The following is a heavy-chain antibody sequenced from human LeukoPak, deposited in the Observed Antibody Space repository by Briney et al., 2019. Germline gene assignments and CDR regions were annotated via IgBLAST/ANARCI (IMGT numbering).Heavy chain of an antibody. CDR1: GFTFSSYW. J-gene: IGHJ4*02. CDR3: ARDTGGGYSCYDC. D-gene: IGHD5-18*01. V-gene: IGHV3-7*01. CDR2: IKQDGSEK. Sequence: GGSLRLSCAASGFTFSSYWMTWIRQAPGKGLEWVANIKQDGSEKYYVDSVKGRFTISRDNAKNSLYLQMNSVRAEDTAVYYCARDTGGGYSCYDCWGQGTLVTVSS.